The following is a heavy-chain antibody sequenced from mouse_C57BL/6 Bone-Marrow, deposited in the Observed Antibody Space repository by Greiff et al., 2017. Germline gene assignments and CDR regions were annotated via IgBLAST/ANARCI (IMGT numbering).Heavy chain of an antibody. CDR2: IRLKSDNYAT. CDR1: GFTFSNYW. D-gene: IGHD1-1*01. V-gene: IGHV6-3*01. J-gene: IGHJ1*03. Sequence: DVKLQESGGGLVQPGGSMKLSCVASGFTFSNYWMNWVRQSPEKGLEWVAQIRLKSDNYATHYAESVKGRFTISRDDSKSSVYLQMNNLSAEDTGIYYCTTSYYYGSSYWYFDVWGTGTTVTVSS. CDR3: TTSYYYGSSYWYFDV.